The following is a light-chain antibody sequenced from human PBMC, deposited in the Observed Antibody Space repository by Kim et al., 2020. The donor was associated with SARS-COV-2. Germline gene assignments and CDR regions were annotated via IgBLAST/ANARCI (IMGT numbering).Light chain of an antibody. CDR3: LLYYGGPMRV. J-gene: IGLJ3*02. CDR2: DTT. V-gene: IGLV7-43*01. CDR1: TGAVTSDHY. Sequence: GGTVTLTCSSSTGAVTSDHYPNWFQQKPGQAPRALIYDTTKKHSWTPARFSGSLLGGKSALTLSGVQPEDEAEYYCLLYYGGPMRVFGGGTQLTVL.